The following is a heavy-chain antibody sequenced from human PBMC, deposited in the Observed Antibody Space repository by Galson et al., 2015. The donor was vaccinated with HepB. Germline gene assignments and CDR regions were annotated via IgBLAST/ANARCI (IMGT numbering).Heavy chain of an antibody. CDR1: GLTVSSHY. CDR3: AKVATIPVWAFDI. J-gene: IGHJ3*02. V-gene: IGHV3-53*04. Sequence: SLRLSCAVSGLTVSSHYMTWVRQAPGKGLEWVSVLNSDGSTYYADSVKGRFTISRHNSWNTLYLQMNSLTTEDTAVYYCAKVATIPVWAFDIWGQGTMVTVSS. CDR2: LNSDGST. D-gene: IGHD5-12*01.